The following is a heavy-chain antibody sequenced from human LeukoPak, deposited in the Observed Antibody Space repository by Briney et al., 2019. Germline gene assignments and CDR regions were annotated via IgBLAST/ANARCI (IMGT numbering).Heavy chain of an antibody. J-gene: IGHJ4*02. CDR2: INPNSGGT. D-gene: IGHD5-12*01. CDR1: GYTFTSYY. CDR3: AREVATILQSGFDY. V-gene: IGHV1-2*02. Sequence: GASVKVSCKASGYTFTSYYMHWVRQAPGQGLEWMGWINPNSGGTNYAQKFQGRVTMTRDTSISTAYMELSSLRSDDTAVYYCAREVATILQSGFDYWGQGTLVTVSS.